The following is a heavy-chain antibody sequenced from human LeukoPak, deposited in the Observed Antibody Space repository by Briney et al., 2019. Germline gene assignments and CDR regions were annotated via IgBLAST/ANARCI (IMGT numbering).Heavy chain of an antibody. CDR2: IYYSGST. J-gene: IGHJ3*02. V-gene: IGHV4-59*01. CDR1: GGSISSYY. CDR3: ARRRSSFLPISAFDI. D-gene: IGHD2-2*01. Sequence: SETLSPTCTVSGGSISSYYWSWIRQPPGKGLEWIGYIYYSGSTNYNPSLKSRVTISVDTSKNQFSLKLSSVTAADTAVYYCARRRSSFLPISAFDIWGQGTMVTVSS.